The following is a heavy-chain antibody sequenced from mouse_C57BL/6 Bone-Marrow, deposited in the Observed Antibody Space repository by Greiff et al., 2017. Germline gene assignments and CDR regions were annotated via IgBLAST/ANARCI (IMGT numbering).Heavy chain of an antibody. J-gene: IGHJ2*01. CDR2: IYPSDSET. CDR3: ARETAQATNYVDY. V-gene: IGHV1-61*01. CDR1: GYTFTSYW. Sequence: QVQLKQPGAELVRPGSSVKLSCKASGYTFTSYWMDWVKQRPGQGLEWIGNIYPSDSETHYNQKFKDKATLTVDKSSSTAYMQLSSLTSEDSAVYYCARETAQATNYVDYWGQGTTLTVSS. D-gene: IGHD3-2*02.